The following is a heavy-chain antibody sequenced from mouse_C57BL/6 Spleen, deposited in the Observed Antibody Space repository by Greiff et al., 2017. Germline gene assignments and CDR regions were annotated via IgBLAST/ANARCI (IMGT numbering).Heavy chain of an antibody. J-gene: IGHJ2*01. Sequence: DVKLVESGGGLVKPGGSLKLSCAASGFTFSSYAMSWVRQTPEKRLEWVATISDGGSYTYYPDNVKGRFTISRDNAKNNLYLQMSHLKSEDTAMYCCARGASNFFDYWGQGTTLTVSS. CDR1: GFTFSSYA. V-gene: IGHV5-4*03. CDR2: ISDGGSYT. CDR3: ARGASNFFDY. D-gene: IGHD2-10*02.